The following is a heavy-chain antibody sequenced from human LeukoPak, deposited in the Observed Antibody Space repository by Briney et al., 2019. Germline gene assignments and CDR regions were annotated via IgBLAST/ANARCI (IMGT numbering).Heavy chain of an antibody. Sequence: ASVKVSCKASGYTFTGYYMHWVRQAPGQGLEWMGWINPNSGGTNYAQKFQGRVTMTRDTSISTAYMELSRLRSDDTAVYYRAREESSIAARPFTFDYWGQGTLVTVSS. CDR2: INPNSGGT. CDR1: GYTFTGYY. CDR3: AREESSIAARPFTFDY. V-gene: IGHV1-2*02. J-gene: IGHJ4*02. D-gene: IGHD6-6*01.